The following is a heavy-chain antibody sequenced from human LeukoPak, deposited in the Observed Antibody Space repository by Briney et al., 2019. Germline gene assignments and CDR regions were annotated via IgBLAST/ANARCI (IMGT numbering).Heavy chain of an antibody. D-gene: IGHD3-10*01. CDR3: ARDTYYYGSGSYYHDGGMDV. CDR2: ISSSGSTI. Sequence: PGGSLRLSCAASGFTFSSYEMNWVRQAPGKGLEWVSYISSSGSTIYCADSVKGRFTISRDNAKNSLYLQMNSPRAEDTAVYYCARDTYYYGSGSYYHDGGMDVWGQGTTVTVSS. J-gene: IGHJ6*02. V-gene: IGHV3-48*03. CDR1: GFTFSSYE.